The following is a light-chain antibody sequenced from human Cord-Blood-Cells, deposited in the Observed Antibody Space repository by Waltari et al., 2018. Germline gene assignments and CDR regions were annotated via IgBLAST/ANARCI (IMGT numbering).Light chain of an antibody. CDR3: QQSYSTVT. V-gene: IGKV1-39*01. CDR1: QSISSY. CDR2: AAS. Sequence: DIKMTQSPSSLSASVGDRVTITCRASQSISSYLNWYQQKPGKAPKLLIYAASSLQSGVPSRFSGSVSGTDFTLTISSLQPEDFATYYCQQSYSTVTFGGGTKVEIK. J-gene: IGKJ4*01.